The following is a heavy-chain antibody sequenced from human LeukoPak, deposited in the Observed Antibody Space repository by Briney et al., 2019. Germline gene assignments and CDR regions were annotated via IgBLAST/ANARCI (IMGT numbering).Heavy chain of an antibody. V-gene: IGHV4-34*01. Sequence: SETLSLTCAVYGGSFSGHYWSWIRQPPGKGLEWIGEINHSGSTNYNPSLESRVTISVDTSKNHFSLKLSSVTASDTSVYYCASGQYYDLWSGYYVDWGQGTLVTVSA. J-gene: IGHJ4*02. CDR1: GGSFSGHY. CDR3: ASGQYYDLWSGYYVD. D-gene: IGHD3-3*01. CDR2: INHSGST.